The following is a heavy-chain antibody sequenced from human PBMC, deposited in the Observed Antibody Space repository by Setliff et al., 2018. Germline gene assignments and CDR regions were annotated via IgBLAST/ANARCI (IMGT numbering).Heavy chain of an antibody. Sequence: PGESLKISCAASGFTFSNFAMNWVRQAPGKGLEWVSFISAGGSRTYYADSVKGRVTISRDNSKNTLYLQMSSLRAEDTAIYYCARDTSGRDALDVWGQGTTVTVSS. D-gene: IGHD3-10*01. CDR1: GFTFSNFA. V-gene: IGHV3-23*01. CDR3: ARDTSGRDALDV. J-gene: IGHJ3*01. CDR2: ISAGGSRT.